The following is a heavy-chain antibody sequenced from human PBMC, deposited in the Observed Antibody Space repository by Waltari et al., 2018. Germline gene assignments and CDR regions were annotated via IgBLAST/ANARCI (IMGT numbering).Heavy chain of an antibody. Sequence: QVQLQESGPGLVKPSETLSLTCTVSGGSISSYYWSWIRQPPGKGLEWIGYIYYSGSHNYNPSLKSRVTISVDTSKNQFSLKLSSVTAADTAVYYCARGSGSYNFQHWGQGTLVTVSS. CDR2: IYYSGSH. CDR3: ARGSGSYNFQH. J-gene: IGHJ1*01. CDR1: GGSISSYY. D-gene: IGHD1-26*01. V-gene: IGHV4-59*01.